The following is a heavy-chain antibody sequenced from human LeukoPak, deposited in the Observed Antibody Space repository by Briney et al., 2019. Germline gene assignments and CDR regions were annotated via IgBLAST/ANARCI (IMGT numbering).Heavy chain of an antibody. CDR2: IYYSGST. Sequence: SETLSLTCTVSGGSISSYYWSWIRQPPGKGLEWIGYIYYSGSTNYNPSLKSRVTISVDTSKNQFSLKLSSVTAADTAVYYCARENKRTAMVDYWGQGTLVTVSS. CDR3: ARENKRTAMVDY. J-gene: IGHJ4*02. CDR1: GGSISSYY. V-gene: IGHV4-59*01. D-gene: IGHD5-18*01.